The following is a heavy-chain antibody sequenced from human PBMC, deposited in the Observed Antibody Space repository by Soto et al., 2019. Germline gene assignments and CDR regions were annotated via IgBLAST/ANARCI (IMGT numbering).Heavy chain of an antibody. CDR1: GLTFSSYAM. J-gene: IGHJ4*02. Sequence: GSLRLSCAASGLTFSSYAMVWVRQAPGKGLEWIGEIYRTGSTNYNPSLKSRVTISLDKSENQFSLKVTSLTAADTAVYYCASRDPGTSVDYWGQGTLVTVSS. CDR3: ASRDPGTSVDY. D-gene: IGHD1-7*01. V-gene: IGHV4-4*02. CDR2: IYRTGST.